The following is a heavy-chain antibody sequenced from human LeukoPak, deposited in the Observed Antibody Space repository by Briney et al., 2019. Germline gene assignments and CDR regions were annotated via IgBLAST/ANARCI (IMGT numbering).Heavy chain of an antibody. CDR2: IYYSGST. V-gene: IGHV4-39*07. D-gene: IGHD6-6*01. Sequence: KPSETLSLTCTVSGGSISSSSYYWGWIRQPPGKGLEWIGSIYYSGSTYYNPSLKSRVTISVDTSKNQFSLKLSSVTAADTAVYYCATVPLPGYAARHLGMAFDIWGQGTMVTVSS. CDR1: GGSISSSSYY. CDR3: ATVPLPGYAARHLGMAFDI. J-gene: IGHJ3*02.